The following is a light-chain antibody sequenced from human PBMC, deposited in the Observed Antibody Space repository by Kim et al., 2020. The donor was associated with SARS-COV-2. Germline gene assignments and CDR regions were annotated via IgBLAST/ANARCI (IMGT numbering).Light chain of an antibody. CDR2: GKD. CDR3: NSRDSNDYVV. V-gene: IGLV3-19*01. J-gene: IGLJ2*01. Sequence: ALGQTVRITCQGDSLSTYYATWYQQKPGQAPKVVIYGKDNRPSGVPDRFSGSSSGNTAYLTITGTQAGDEADYYCNSRDSNDYVVFGGGTKVTVL. CDR1: SLSTYY.